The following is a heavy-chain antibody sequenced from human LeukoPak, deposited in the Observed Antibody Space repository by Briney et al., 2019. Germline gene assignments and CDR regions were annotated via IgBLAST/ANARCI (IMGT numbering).Heavy chain of an antibody. Sequence: PSETLSLTCTVSGGSISSYYWGWIRQPPGKGLEWIGEINHSGSTNYNPSLKSRVTISVDTSNNRFSLSLSAVTAADTAIYYCARDTRTAQGFDYWGQGILVTVSS. J-gene: IGHJ4*02. V-gene: IGHV4-34*01. CDR3: ARDTRTAQGFDY. D-gene: IGHD2-15*01. CDR2: INHSGST. CDR1: GGSISSYY.